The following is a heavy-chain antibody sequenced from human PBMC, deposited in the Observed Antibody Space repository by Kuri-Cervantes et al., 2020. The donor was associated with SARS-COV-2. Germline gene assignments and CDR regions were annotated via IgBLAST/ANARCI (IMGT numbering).Heavy chain of an antibody. V-gene: IGHV1-18*01. Sequence: AAVNVSCKASRYTFTTYGISWVRQAPGRGLEWMVWISPYNGNTNYAQIFQGRVTLTRDTSISTAYMELSRLRSDDTAVYYCARDLTIYGVVISYFDYWGQGTLVTVSS. CDR2: ISPYNGNT. J-gene: IGHJ4*02. CDR3: ARDLTIYGVVISYFDY. CDR1: RYTFTTYG. D-gene: IGHD3-3*01.